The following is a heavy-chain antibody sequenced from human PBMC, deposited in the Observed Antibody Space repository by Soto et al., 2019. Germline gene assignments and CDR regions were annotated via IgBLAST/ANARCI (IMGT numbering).Heavy chain of an antibody. D-gene: IGHD3-16*02. CDR1: GFTFSTHS. Sequence: GGSLRLSCAASGFTFSTHSMHWVRHIPGKGLEWVSSTSTSSTYIDYADSVKGRFTISRDNAKNSLLLQMSSLRADDTAVYFCATSIVMPGTQYFDTWGQGALVTVS. CDR3: ATSIVMPGTQYFDT. CDR2: TSTSSTYI. J-gene: IGHJ4*02. V-gene: IGHV3-21*01.